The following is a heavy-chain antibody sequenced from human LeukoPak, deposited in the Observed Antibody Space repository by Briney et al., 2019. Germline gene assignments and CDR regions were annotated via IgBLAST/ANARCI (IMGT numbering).Heavy chain of an antibody. Sequence: GGSLRLSCVASGFTFSSRDWMTWVRQAPGKGLEWVANIKQDGSEKNYVDSVKGRFTISRDNAKNSVDLQMNSLRAEDTAVYYCAKDPHLAAAGTTFDYWGQGTLVTVSS. CDR1: GFTFSSRDW. CDR2: IKQDGSEK. D-gene: IGHD6-13*01. V-gene: IGHV3-7*03. CDR3: AKDPHLAAAGTTFDY. J-gene: IGHJ4*02.